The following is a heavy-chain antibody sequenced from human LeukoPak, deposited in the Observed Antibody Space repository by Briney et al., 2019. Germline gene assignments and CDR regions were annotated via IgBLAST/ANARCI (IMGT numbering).Heavy chain of an antibody. CDR1: GFTFSSYS. CDR3: AIGDGDYPCEGCDY. Sequence: GGSLRLSCAASGFTFSSYSMNWVRQAPGKGLEGVSYISSSSSTIYYADSVKGRFTISRDNAKSSLYLQMNSLRAEDTAVYYCAIGDGDYPCEGCDYWGQGTLVTVSS. D-gene: IGHD4-17*01. CDR2: ISSSSSTI. V-gene: IGHV3-48*04. J-gene: IGHJ4*02.